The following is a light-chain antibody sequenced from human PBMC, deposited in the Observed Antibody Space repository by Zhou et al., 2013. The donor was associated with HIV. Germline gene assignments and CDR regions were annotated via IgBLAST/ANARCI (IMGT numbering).Light chain of an antibody. Sequence: AIRITQSPSSLSASAGDRVTISCRATQDIRTYLAWYQQQPGKAPKLLVYAASTVQTGAPLRFSGSGSGTDFTLTITSLQPEDFATYYCQQTYSTPSITFGQGTRLEIK. CDR1: QDIRTY. CDR3: QQTYSTPSIT. CDR2: AAS. J-gene: IGKJ5*01. V-gene: IGKV1-8*01.